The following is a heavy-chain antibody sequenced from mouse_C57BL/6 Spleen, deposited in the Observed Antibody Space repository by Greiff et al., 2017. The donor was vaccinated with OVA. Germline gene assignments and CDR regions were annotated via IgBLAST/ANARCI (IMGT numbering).Heavy chain of an antibody. V-gene: IGHV5-4*03. CDR2: ISDGGSYT. D-gene: IGHD2-3*01. Sequence: EVKVIESGGGLVKPGGSLKLSCAASGFTFSSYAMSWVRQTPEKRLEWVATISDGGSYTYYPDNVKGRFTISRDNAKNNLYLQMSHLKSEDTAMYYCARGDGYLYAMDYWGQGTSVTVSS. CDR1: GFTFSSYA. CDR3: ARGDGYLYAMDY. J-gene: IGHJ4*01.